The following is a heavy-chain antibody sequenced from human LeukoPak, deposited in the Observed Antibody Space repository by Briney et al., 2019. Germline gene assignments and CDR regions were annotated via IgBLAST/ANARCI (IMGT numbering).Heavy chain of an antibody. CDR1: GFAFGPFW. J-gene: IGHJ3*02. D-gene: IGHD3-10*01. CDR2: INGDGSTI. CDR3: ARDRGNPDAFDI. Sequence: GGSLRFSCAASGFAFGPFWMHWVRQAPGKGLVWVSHINGDGSTIRYADSVKGRFTISRDNTKNTLSLQINSLGPEDTAVYYCARDRGNPDAFDIWGQGTKVTVSS. V-gene: IGHV3-74*01.